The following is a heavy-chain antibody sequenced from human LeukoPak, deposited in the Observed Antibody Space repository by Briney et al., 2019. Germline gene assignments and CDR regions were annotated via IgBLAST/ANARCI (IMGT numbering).Heavy chain of an antibody. Sequence: GESLKISCKGSGYSFTSYWIGCVRQMPGKGLEWMGIIYPGDSDTSYSPSFQGQVTISADKSISTAYLQWSSLKASDTAMYYCARGSLGYYGSGSYYKGTFYFDYWGQGTLLTVCS. CDR3: ARGSLGYYGSGSYYKGTFYFDY. CDR2: IYPGDSDT. J-gene: IGHJ4*02. CDR1: GYSFTSYW. D-gene: IGHD3-10*01. V-gene: IGHV5-51*01.